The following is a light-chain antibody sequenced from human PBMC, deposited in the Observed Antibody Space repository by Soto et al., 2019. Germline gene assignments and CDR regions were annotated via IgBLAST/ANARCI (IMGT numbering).Light chain of an antibody. CDR1: QSISSY. V-gene: IGKV1-39*01. J-gene: IGKJ5*01. CDR2: AAS. CDR3: QQSYRTPIT. Sequence: DIQITQSPSSLSSSVLDRVTITCLASQSISSYVNWYQQKPGKAPKLLIYAASSLQSGVPSRFSGSGSGTDFTLTISSLQPEDFATYYCQQSYRTPITFGQGTRLEIK.